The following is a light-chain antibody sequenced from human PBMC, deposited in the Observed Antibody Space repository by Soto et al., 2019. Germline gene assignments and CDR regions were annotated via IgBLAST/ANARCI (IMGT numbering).Light chain of an antibody. Sequence: EIVLTQSPSTLSLSPGERATLSCRASQSLINFVAWYQHKPGQPPRLLIYDASKRATGIPTRFSGSGSGTDFTLTISSLQPEDFAVYYCQQRSNLPDAFGQGTRLEIK. J-gene: IGKJ5*01. CDR2: DAS. CDR1: QSLINF. V-gene: IGKV3-11*01. CDR3: QQRSNLPDA.